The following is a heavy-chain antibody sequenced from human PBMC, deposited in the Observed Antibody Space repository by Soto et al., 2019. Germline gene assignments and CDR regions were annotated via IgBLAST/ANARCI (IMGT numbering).Heavy chain of an antibody. CDR1: EFTFDYYA. D-gene: IGHD2-2*01. V-gene: IGHV3-9*01. Sequence: PLRLSGAASEFTFDYYAMPWFRQAPGKGGEWVSGISWNSGSIGYADSGKSLFAISRDNAKKSLYTQKKKLRGENTALYYSEKDMGAILPAALLDYWGQGTLVTVSS. J-gene: IGHJ4*02. CDR3: EKDMGAILPAALLDY. CDR2: ISWNSGSI.